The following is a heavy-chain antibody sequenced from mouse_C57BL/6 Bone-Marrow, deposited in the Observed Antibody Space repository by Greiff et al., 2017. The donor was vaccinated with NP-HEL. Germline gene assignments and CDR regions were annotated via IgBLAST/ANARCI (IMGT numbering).Heavy chain of an antibody. CDR2: INPYNGGT. Sequence: EVKLMESGPVLVKPGASVKMSCKASGYTFTDYYMNWVKQSHGKSLEWIGVINPYNGGTSYNQKFKGKATLTVDKSSSTAYMELNSLTSEDSAVYYCARDDKGDVWGTGTTVTVSS. D-gene: IGHD2-3*01. V-gene: IGHV1-19*01. J-gene: IGHJ1*03. CDR3: ARDDKGDV. CDR1: GYTFTDYY.